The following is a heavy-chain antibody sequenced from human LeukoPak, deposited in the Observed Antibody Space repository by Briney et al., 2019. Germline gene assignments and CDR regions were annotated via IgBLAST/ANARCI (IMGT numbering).Heavy chain of an antibody. CDR3: ARHASARSYFDY. CDR1: GDSISSYY. J-gene: IGHJ4*02. V-gene: IGHV4-59*08. CDR2: IYYTGST. Sequence: PSETLSLTCTVSGDSISSYYWIWIRQPPGKGLEWIGYIYYTGSTNYSPSLKSRVTISVDTSKNQFSLKLSSVTAADTAIYYCARHASARSYFDYWGQGTLVTVSS.